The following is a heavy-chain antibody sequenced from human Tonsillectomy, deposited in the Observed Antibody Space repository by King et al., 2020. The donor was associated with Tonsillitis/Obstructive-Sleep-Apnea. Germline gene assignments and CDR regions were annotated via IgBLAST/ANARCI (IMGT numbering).Heavy chain of an antibody. CDR1: GFTFSSYE. CDR2: ISSSGSTI. Sequence: VQLVESGGGLVQPGGSLRLSCAASGFTFSSYEMNWVRQAPGKGLEWVSYISSSGSTIYYADSVKGRFTISRDNAKNSLYLQMNSLRAEDTAVYYCARDTMIVVHYGMDVWGQGTTVTVSS. D-gene: IGHD3-22*01. CDR3: ARDTMIVVHYGMDV. V-gene: IGHV3-48*03. J-gene: IGHJ6*02.